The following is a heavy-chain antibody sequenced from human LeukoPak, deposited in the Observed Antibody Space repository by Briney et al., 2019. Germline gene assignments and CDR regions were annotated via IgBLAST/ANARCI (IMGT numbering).Heavy chain of an antibody. J-gene: IGHJ4*02. D-gene: IGHD3-22*01. Sequence: GGSLRLSCLASGYTFSSYSINWVRQDPGKGLEWVSSISVRSNYIYYADSVRGRFRISRDDAGDSLYLQMNSLRAEDTAVYYCVRLRRNSDTSGFYYYYDFWGQGTLVTVSS. V-gene: IGHV3-21*01. CDR1: GYTFSSYS. CDR2: ISVRSNYI. CDR3: VRLRRNSDTSGFYYYYDF.